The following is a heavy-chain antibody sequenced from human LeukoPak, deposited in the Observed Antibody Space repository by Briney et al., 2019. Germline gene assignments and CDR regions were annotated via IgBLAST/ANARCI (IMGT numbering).Heavy chain of an antibody. V-gene: IGHV1-69*06. J-gene: IGHJ6*03. CDR2: IIPMFGTT. CDR1: GGTFSSYA. CDR3: ASTVRTPISSSWYNYHYYYYMDV. Sequence: SVKVSCKASGGTFSSYAISWVRQAPGQGLEWMGGIIPMFGTTNYAQKFQGRVMITADKSTSTAYMELSSLSSEDTAVYYCASTVRTPISSSWYNYHYYYYMDVWGKGTTVTVSS. D-gene: IGHD6-13*01.